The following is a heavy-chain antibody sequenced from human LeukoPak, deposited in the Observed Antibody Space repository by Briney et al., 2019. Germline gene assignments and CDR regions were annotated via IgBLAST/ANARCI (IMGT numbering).Heavy chain of an antibody. CDR1: GFIFSSYE. Sequence: GGSLRLFCAVSGFIFSSYEMNWVRQARGKGLEWVSYISSSGSTIYSADSVKGRFTTSRDNAKSSLYLEMNSLRAEDTAVYYCARYSSGWRYFDYWGQGTLVTVSS. J-gene: IGHJ4*02. CDR2: ISSSGSTI. CDR3: ARYSSGWRYFDY. V-gene: IGHV3-48*03. D-gene: IGHD6-19*01.